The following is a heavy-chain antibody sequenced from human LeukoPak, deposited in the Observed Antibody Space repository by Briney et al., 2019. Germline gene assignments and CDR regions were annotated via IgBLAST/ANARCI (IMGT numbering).Heavy chain of an antibody. V-gene: IGHV3-23*01. CDR3: AKDVRHSGWYKDS. CDR2: ISGVGHSA. J-gene: IGHJ4*02. Sequence: PGGSLRLSCAASGFTFSTYAMSWVRQAPGNGLEWVSGISGVGHSAYYADSVKGRFTISRDNSQNTLYLQMTSLRAEDTAVSYRAKDVRHSGWYKDSWGQGTLVTVSS. CDR1: GFTFSTYA. D-gene: IGHD6-19*01.